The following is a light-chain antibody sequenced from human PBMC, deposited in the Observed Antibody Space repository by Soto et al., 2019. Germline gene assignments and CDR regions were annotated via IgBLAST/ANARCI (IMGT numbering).Light chain of an antibody. CDR2: AAS. CDR1: QGISSY. V-gene: IGKV1-8*01. Sequence: AIRMTQSPSSFSASTGDRVTITCRASQGISSYLAWYQQKPGKAPKLLIYAASTLQSGVPSRFSGSGSGTEFTLTISCLQSEDFATSYCQQYYSYPPSFTFGPGTKVDIK. J-gene: IGKJ3*01. CDR3: QQYYSYPPSFT.